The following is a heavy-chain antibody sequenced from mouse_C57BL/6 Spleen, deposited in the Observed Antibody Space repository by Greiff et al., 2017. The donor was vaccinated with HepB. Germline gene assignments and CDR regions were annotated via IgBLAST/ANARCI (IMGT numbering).Heavy chain of an antibody. Sequence: DVHLVESGGGLVKPGGSLKLSCAASGFTFSSYTMSWVRQTPEKRLEWVATISGGGGNTYYPDSVKGRFTISRDNAKNTLYLQMSSLRSEDTALYYCARTGPYWYFDVWGTGTTVTVSS. D-gene: IGHD4-1*01. CDR2: ISGGGGNT. CDR3: ARTGPYWYFDV. V-gene: IGHV5-9*01. J-gene: IGHJ1*03. CDR1: GFTFSSYT.